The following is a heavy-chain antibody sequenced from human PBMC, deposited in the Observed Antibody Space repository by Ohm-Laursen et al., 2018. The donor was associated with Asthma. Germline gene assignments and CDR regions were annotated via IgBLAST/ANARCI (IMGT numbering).Heavy chain of an antibody. CDR3: STGRRYYDSSGYFPYYFDY. D-gene: IGHD3-22*01. CDR2: IKSKTGGGAI. Sequence: SLRLSCTASGFTFSNAWMTWVRQAPGKGLEWVGRIKSKTGGGAIDYAAPVKGRFTISRDDSQNTLYLQMNSLKTEDTAVYYCSTGRRYYDSSGYFPYYFDYWGQGTLVTVSS. V-gene: IGHV3-15*01. J-gene: IGHJ4*02. CDR1: GFTFSNAW.